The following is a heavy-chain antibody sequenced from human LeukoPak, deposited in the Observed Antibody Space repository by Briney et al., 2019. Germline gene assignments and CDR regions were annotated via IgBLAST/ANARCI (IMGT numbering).Heavy chain of an antibody. CDR2: ISYDGSNK. D-gene: IGHD3-22*01. J-gene: IGHJ3*02. CDR3: AKGYYYDSDDAFDI. CDR1: EFTFSSYG. V-gene: IGHV3-30*18. Sequence: PGRSLRLSCAASEFTFSSYGMHWVRQAPGKGLEWVAVISYDGSNKYYADSVKGRFTISRDNSKNTLYLQMNSLRAEDTAVYYCAKGYYYDSDDAFDIWGQGTMVTVSS.